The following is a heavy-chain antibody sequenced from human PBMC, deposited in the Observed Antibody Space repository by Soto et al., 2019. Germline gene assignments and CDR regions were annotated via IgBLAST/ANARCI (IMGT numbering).Heavy chain of an antibody. Sequence: PGGSLRLSCAASGFTFSSYAMHWVRQAPGKGLEWVAVISYDGSNKYYADSVKGRFTISRDNSKNTLYLQMNSLRAEDTAVYYCARDLGATYYDFWSGSYGMDVWGQGTTVTVSS. D-gene: IGHD3-3*01. V-gene: IGHV3-30-3*01. CDR1: GFTFSSYA. CDR3: ARDLGATYYDFWSGSYGMDV. J-gene: IGHJ6*02. CDR2: ISYDGSNK.